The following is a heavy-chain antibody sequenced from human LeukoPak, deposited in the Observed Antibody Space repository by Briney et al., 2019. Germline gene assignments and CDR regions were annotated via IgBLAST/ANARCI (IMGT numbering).Heavy chain of an antibody. J-gene: IGHJ4*02. Sequence: PGGSLRLSCAASGFTFSSYEMNWVRQAPGKGLEWVSYISSSGSTIYYADSVKGRFTISRDNAKNSLYLQMNSLRAEDTAVYYCARVVNAAAFDYWGQGTLVTVSS. CDR3: ARVVNAAAFDY. CDR1: GFTFSSYE. V-gene: IGHV3-48*03. D-gene: IGHD6-13*01. CDR2: ISSSGSTI.